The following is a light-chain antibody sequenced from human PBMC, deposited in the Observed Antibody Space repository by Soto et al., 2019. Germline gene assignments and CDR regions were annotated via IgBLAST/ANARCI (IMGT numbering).Light chain of an antibody. CDR2: GAS. CDR1: QTVRIN. Sequence: EIVMTQSPATLSVSPGEGATLSCRASQTVRINLAWYQQKPGQAPRLLIYGASTRATGIPARFSGSGSGTEFTLTISSLQSEDFAVYYCQQYNNWPLTVGGGTKVEIK. V-gene: IGKV3-15*01. J-gene: IGKJ4*01. CDR3: QQYNNWPLT.